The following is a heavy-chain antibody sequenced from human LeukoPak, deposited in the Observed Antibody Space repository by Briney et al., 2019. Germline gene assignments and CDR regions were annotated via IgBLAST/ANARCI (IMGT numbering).Heavy chain of an antibody. V-gene: IGHV3-33*01. D-gene: IGHD6-19*01. Sequence: HPGGSLRLSCAASGLTFSSYDMPWVRQAPGKGLEGVALIWYDGSNKYYADSVKGRFTISRDNSKNTLYLQMSSLRAEDTAVYYCAREYSSGWYLGYWGQGTLVTVSS. J-gene: IGHJ4*02. CDR3: AREYSSGWYLGY. CDR1: GLTFSSYD. CDR2: IWYDGSNK.